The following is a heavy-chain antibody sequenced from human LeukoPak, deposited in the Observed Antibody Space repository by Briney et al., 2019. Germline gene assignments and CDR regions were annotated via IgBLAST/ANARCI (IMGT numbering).Heavy chain of an antibody. D-gene: IGHD2-21*01. J-gene: IGHJ4*02. V-gene: IGHV3-48*03. CDR1: RFTFSNHE. CDR3: VRARLIRLENFFDY. CDR2: TSRGGSDI. Sequence: GGSLRLSCVTSRFTFSNHEMNWVRQAPGKGLEWVAYTSRGGSDISYADSAKGRFTISSDIASNTLYLQMNSLRVEDTAVYFCVRARLIRLENFFDYSGQGTLVTVSS.